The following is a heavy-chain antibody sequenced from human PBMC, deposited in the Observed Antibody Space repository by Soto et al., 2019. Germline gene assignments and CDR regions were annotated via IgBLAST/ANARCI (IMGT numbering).Heavy chain of an antibody. V-gene: IGHV4-39*07. Sequence: SETLTLTCTVSGGSITSSSYYWGWIRQPPGKGLEWIGYIYHSGSTYYNPSLKSRVTISVDRSKNQFSLKLSSVTAADTAVYYCAAGGGLPRYYWGQGTLVTVSS. D-gene: IGHD5-12*01. J-gene: IGHJ4*02. CDR2: IYHSGST. CDR3: AAGGGLPRYY. CDR1: GGSITSSSYY.